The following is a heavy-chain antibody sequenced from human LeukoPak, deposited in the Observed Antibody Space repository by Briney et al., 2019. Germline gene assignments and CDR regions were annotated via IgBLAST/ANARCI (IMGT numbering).Heavy chain of an antibody. CDR3: ARDYAEGYFDY. Sequence: SVKVSCKASGGTFSSYAISWVRQAPGQGLEWVGRIIPIFGTANYAQKFQGRVTITTDEYTSTAYMELSSLRSEDTAVYYCARDYAEGYFDYWGQGTLVTVSS. J-gene: IGHJ4*02. CDR1: GGTFSSYA. V-gene: IGHV1-69*05. CDR2: IIPIFGTA. D-gene: IGHD4-17*01.